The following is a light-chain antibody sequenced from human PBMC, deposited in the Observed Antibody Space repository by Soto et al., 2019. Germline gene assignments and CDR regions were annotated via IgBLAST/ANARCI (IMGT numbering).Light chain of an antibody. CDR1: SGSVSTSYY. CDR2: STN. Sequence: QTVVTQEPSFSVSPGRTVTLTCGLSSGSVSTSYYPSWYQQTPGQAPRPLISSTNTRSSGVPDRFSGSILGNKAALTITGAQADDESDYYCVLYMGSGIWVFGGGTKLTVL. J-gene: IGLJ3*02. CDR3: VLYMGSGIWV. V-gene: IGLV8-61*01.